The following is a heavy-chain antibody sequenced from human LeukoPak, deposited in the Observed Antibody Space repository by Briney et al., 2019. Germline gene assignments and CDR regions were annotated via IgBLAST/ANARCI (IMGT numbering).Heavy chain of an antibody. D-gene: IGHD3-16*02. CDR2: IWYDGSNK. J-gene: IGHJ4*02. CDR3: AKAEMITFGGVIVMPFDY. Sequence: GRSLRLSCAASGFTFSSYAMHWVRQAPGKGLEWVAVIWYDGSNKYYADSVKGRFTISRDHSKNTLYPQMKSLRAEDTAVYYCAKAEMITFGGVIVMPFDYWGQGTLVTVSS. V-gene: IGHV3-33*06. CDR1: GFTFSSYA.